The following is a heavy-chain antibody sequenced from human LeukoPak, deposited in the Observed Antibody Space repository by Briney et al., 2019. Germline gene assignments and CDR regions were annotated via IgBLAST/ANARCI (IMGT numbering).Heavy chain of an antibody. CDR1: GGSFSGYY. V-gene: IGHV4-34*01. J-gene: IGHJ5*02. CDR3: AREEDYYDSSGYYSNL. D-gene: IGHD3-22*01. CDR2: INHSGST. Sequence: SSETLSLTCALYGGSFSGYYWSWIRQPPGKGLEWIGEINHSGSTNYNPSLKSRVAISVDTSKNQFSLKLSSVTAADTAVYYCAREEDYYDSSGYYSNLWGQGTLVTVSS.